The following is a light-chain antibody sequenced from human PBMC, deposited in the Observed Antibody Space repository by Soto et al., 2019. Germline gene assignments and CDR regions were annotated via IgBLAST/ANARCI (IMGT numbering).Light chain of an antibody. J-gene: IGLJ1*01. CDR2: DVS. Sequence: QSALTQPASVSGSPGQSITISCTGTSSDVGGYNYVSWYQQHPGKAPKLMIYDVSNRPSGVSNRFSGSKSGNTASLTISGLQAEDEADDYCSSYTSSSTLDDVFGTGTKLTVL. CDR3: SSYTSSSTLDDV. V-gene: IGLV2-14*01. CDR1: SSDVGGYNY.